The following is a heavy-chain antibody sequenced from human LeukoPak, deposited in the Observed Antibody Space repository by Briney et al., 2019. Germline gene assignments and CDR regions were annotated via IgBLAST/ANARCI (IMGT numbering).Heavy chain of an antibody. J-gene: IGHJ4*02. D-gene: IGHD4-17*01. CDR1: GYTFTGYY. CDR2: INPNSGGT. CDR3: ARLWGHDYGLDY. Sequence: ASVKVSCKASGYTFTGYYMHWVRQAPGQGLEWMGRINPNSGGTSYAQKFQGRVTMTRDTSISTAYMELSRLRSDDTAVYYCARLWGHDYGLDYWGQGTLVTVSS. V-gene: IGHV1-2*06.